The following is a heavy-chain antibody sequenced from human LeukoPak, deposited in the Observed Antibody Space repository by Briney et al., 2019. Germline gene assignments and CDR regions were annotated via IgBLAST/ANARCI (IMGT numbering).Heavy chain of an antibody. V-gene: IGHV4-39*01. CDR2: ISYSGVT. D-gene: IGHD3-16*01. CDR3: ARLLITASGGPNRMDV. J-gene: IGHJ6*02. Sequence: RASETLSLTCTVSGGSITTNSYFWGWIRQPPGKGLEWIGSISYSGVTHYNPSLKSRVTISVDTSKNQFSLKVSPVTAADTAIYYCARLLITASGGPNRMDVWGQGATVTVSS. CDR1: GGSITTNSYF.